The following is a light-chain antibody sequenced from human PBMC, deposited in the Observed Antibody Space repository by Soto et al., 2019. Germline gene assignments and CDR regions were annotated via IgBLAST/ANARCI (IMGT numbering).Light chain of an antibody. CDR1: QGISNW. Sequence: DIQLTQSPSAVAASVGDRVTITCRASQGISNWLAWYQQKPGKAPKLLIFAASSLQSGVPARFSGSGSGTDFTLRSSSLQPEDFATYYCQQANSFPITFGQGTRLEIK. CDR3: QQANSFPIT. J-gene: IGKJ5*01. V-gene: IGKV1-12*01. CDR2: AAS.